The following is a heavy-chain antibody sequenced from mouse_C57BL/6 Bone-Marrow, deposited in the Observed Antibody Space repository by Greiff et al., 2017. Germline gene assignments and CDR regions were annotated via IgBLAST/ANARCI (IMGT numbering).Heavy chain of an antibody. CDR3: TTSLRRVRD. D-gene: IGHD2-12*01. Sequence: EVQLQQSGAELVRPGASLKLSCTASGFNIKDDYMHWVQQTPEQGLEWIGWIGPENGDTEYASKVQGQVTISADTASNTVYLQLSSLTSEDTAVCYWTTSLRRVRDWGQGTTLTVSS. J-gene: IGHJ2*01. CDR2: IGPENGDT. V-gene: IGHV14-4*01. CDR1: GFNIKDDY.